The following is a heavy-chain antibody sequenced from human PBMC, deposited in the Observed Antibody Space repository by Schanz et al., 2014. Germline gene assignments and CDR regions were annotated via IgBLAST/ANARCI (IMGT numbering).Heavy chain of an antibody. Sequence: QLQLVQSGAEVKKPGSSVKVSCKLSGGTFSSYTISWMRQAPGQGLEWMGKIIPVLNIATYAQRFQGRVSITAATSTNTAYMELSSLTSEDTAVHYCARGRGFYDYGGQGALVTVSS. CDR3: ARGRGFYDY. CDR2: IIPVLNIA. CDR1: GGTFSSYT. D-gene: IGHD3-10*01. V-gene: IGHV1-69*02. J-gene: IGHJ4*02.